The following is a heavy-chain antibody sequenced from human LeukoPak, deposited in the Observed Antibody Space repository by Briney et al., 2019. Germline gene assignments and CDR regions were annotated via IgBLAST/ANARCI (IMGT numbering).Heavy chain of an antibody. CDR3: ARSRSWFGEFDAFDI. CDR1: EFTFSRHW. J-gene: IGHJ3*02. Sequence: GGSLTLACAASEFTFSRHWMHWVRHAPGKRLVWVSRISSDESVTRYADFVKGRFTISRDNAENTLYLQMNSLRAEDTALYYCARSRSWFGEFDAFDIWGQGTMVTVSS. V-gene: IGHV3-74*01. D-gene: IGHD3-10*01. CDR2: ISSDESVT.